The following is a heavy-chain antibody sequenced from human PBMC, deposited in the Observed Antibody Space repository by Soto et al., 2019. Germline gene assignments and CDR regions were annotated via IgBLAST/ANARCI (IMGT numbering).Heavy chain of an antibody. CDR1: SGSISSSNW. CDR2: IYHSGST. CDR3: ARDARGSSWYEIHYMDV. D-gene: IGHD6-13*01. Sequence: QVQLQESGPGLVKPSGTLSLTCAVSSGSISSSNWWSWVRQPPGKGLEWIGEIYHSGSTNYNPSLKCRVTISVDKSKNQFSLKLSSVTAADTAVYYCARDARGSSWYEIHYMDVWGKGTTVTVSS. V-gene: IGHV4-4*02. J-gene: IGHJ6*03.